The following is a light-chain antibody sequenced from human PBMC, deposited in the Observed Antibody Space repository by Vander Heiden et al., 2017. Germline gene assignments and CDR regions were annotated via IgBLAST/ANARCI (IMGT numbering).Light chain of an antibody. CDR1: AGITNY. J-gene: IGKJ1*01. CDR3: QQYNSGPLT. Sequence: VGDSVTITCRATAGITNYVAWYQQKPGKVPDLLIHGASNLQSGIPSRFSGSGSGTDFTLTISSLQPEDVASYYCQQYNSGPLTFGQGTKVEIK. CDR2: GAS. V-gene: IGKV1-27*01.